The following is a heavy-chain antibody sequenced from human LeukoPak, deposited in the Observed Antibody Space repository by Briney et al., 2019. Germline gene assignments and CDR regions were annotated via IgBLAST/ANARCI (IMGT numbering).Heavy chain of an antibody. CDR3: VRDWRSRINYLDY. D-gene: IGHD3-3*01. J-gene: IGHJ4*02. V-gene: IGHV1-18*01. CDR1: GYTFGGYG. CDR2: ISAYNGNT. Sequence: ASVKVSCQPSGYTFGGYGISWVRQAPGQGLEWMGWISAYNGNTNYAQKFQGRVTMTTDTSTSTAYMELRSLRSDDTAVYYCVRDWRSRINYLDYWGQGTLVTVSS.